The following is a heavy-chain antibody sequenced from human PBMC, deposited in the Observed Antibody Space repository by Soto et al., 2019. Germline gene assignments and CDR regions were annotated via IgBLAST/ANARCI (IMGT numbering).Heavy chain of an antibody. CDR2: ISGSGGST. V-gene: IGHV3-23*01. CDR3: AKVRGSIGYYYYGMDV. D-gene: IGHD3-10*01. J-gene: IGHJ6*02. CDR1: GFTFSSFA. Sequence: EVQLLESGGGLVQPGGSLRLSCAASGFTFSSFAMRWVRQAPGKGLEWVSAISGSGGSTYYADSVKGRFTISRDNSKNTLYLQINSLRAEDTAIYYCAKVRGSIGYYYYGMDVWGQGTTVTVSS.